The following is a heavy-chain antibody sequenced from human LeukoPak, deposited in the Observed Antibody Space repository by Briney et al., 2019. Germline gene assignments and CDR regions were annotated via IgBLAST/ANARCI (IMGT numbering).Heavy chain of an antibody. Sequence: ASVKVSCKASGYTFTNYYIHRMRRAPGQGLEWVGIINLNAVTTRYAQKFQGRITVTRDTSTSTVYMELSSLRSEDTAVYYCARAPLTIFGVATAYYYGMDVWGQGTTVTVSS. CDR1: GYTFTNYY. J-gene: IGHJ6*02. CDR2: INLNAVTT. D-gene: IGHD3-3*01. CDR3: ARAPLTIFGVATAYYYGMDV. V-gene: IGHV1-46*01.